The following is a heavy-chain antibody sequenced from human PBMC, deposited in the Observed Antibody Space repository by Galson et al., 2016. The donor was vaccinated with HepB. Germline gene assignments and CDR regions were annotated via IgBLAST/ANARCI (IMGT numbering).Heavy chain of an antibody. CDR3: ARGYGMDV. CDR2: IYGGGTT. CDR1: GFTVSSNY. V-gene: IGHV3-66*01. Sequence: SLRLSCAASGFTVSSNYMSWVRQAPGKGLEWVSVIYGGGTTYYADSVKDTFTISRDNSKNTVHLQMTSLRVEDTAVYYCARGYGMDVWGLGTTVTVSS. J-gene: IGHJ6*02.